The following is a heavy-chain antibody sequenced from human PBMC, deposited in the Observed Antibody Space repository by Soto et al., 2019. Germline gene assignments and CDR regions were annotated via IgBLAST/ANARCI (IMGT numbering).Heavy chain of an antibody. D-gene: IGHD3-22*01. CDR1: GGSISRSSYY. CDR3: ARLVYDSSGYRPG. V-gene: IGHV4-39*01. J-gene: IGHJ4*02. Sequence: SESRPLTCTVSGGSISRSSYYWGWIRQPPGKGLEWIGSIYYSGSTYYNPSLKSRVTISVDTSKNQFSLKLSSVTAADTAVYYCARLVYDSSGYRPGWGQGTLVTVS. CDR2: IYYSGST.